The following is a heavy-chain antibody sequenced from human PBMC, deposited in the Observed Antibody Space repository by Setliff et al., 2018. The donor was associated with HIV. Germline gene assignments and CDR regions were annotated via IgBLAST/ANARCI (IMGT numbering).Heavy chain of an antibody. J-gene: IGHJ4*02. V-gene: IGHV3-11*03. CDR3: ARRTLGFDAAGALDY. CDR2: IGSSSRYT. CDR1: GFTFSDYY. D-gene: IGHD2-15*01. Sequence: GGSLRLSCAASGFTFSDYYMGWIRQAPGKGLEWVSYIGSSSRYTNYAYSVEGRLTISRDNSKNVVYLQMNSLTAEDAAIYYCARRTLGFDAAGALDYWGQGTLVTVSS.